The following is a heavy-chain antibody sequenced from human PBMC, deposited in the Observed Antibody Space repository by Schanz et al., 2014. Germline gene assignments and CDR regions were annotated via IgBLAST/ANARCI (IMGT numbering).Heavy chain of an antibody. Sequence: EVHLLESGGGLVQPGGSLRLSCAASGFTFSSHWMHWVRQDPGKGLVWVARINSVVSNTDYADSVTGRFTISRDNAKNTLYLQMNTLRAEDTAVYYCARKMKVGVYGGKGHDSLDIWGQGTMVTVSS. V-gene: IGHV3-74*02. D-gene: IGHD3-22*01. CDR1: GFTFSSHW. J-gene: IGHJ3*02. CDR3: ARKMKVGVYGGKGHDSLDI. CDR2: INSVVSNT.